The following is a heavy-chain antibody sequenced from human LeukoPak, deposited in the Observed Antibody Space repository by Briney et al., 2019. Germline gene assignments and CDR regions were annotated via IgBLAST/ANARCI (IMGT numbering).Heavy chain of an antibody. D-gene: IGHD3-10*01. CDR1: GYSISSGYY. V-gene: IGHV4-38-2*02. CDR2: IYHSGST. Sequence: SETLSLTCTVSGYSISSGYYWGWIRQPPGKGLEWIGSIYHSGSTYYNPSLKSRVTISVDTSKNQFSLKLSSVTAADTAVYYCARSTYGSGFFDYWGQGTLVTVSS. J-gene: IGHJ4*02. CDR3: ARSTYGSGFFDY.